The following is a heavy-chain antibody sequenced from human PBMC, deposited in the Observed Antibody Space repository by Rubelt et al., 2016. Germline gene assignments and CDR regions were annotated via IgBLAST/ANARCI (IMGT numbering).Heavy chain of an antibody. J-gene: IGHJ6*02. Sequence: GKGLEWVAAIVYDGSKQHYADSVKGRFTISRDNPKNTLYLQMNSLRAEDTGVYYCARDQPPTPRYGMDVWGQGTTVTVSS. D-gene: IGHD2-15*01. V-gene: IGHV3-30*04. CDR3: ARDQPPTPRYGMDV. CDR2: IVYDGSKQ.